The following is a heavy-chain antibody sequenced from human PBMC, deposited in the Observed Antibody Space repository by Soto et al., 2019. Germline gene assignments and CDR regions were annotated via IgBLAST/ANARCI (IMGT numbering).Heavy chain of an antibody. V-gene: IGHV3-21*01. CDR1: GFTFSSYS. CDR2: ISSSSSYI. D-gene: IGHD6-13*01. Sequence: PGGSLRLSCAASGFTFSSYSMNWVRQAPGKGLEWVSSISSSSSYIYYADSVKGRFTISRDNAKNSLYLQMNSLRAEDTAVYYCAPRRAAYFDYWGQGTLVTSPQ. J-gene: IGHJ4*02. CDR3: APRRAAYFDY.